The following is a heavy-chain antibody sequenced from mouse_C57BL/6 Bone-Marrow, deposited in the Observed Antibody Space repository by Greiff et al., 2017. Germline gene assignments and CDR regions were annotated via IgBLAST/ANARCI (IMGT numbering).Heavy chain of an antibody. D-gene: IGHD2-3*01. CDR2: IHPSDSAT. Sequence: QVQLQQPGAELVKPGASVKVSCKASGYTFTSYWMHWVKQRPGQGLEWIGRIHPSDSATNYNQKFKGKATLTVDKSSSTAYMQLSSLTSEDSAVYYCASIYDGYPYYFDYWGQGTTLTVSS. CDR1: GYTFTSYW. CDR3: ASIYDGYPYYFDY. V-gene: IGHV1-74*01. J-gene: IGHJ2*01.